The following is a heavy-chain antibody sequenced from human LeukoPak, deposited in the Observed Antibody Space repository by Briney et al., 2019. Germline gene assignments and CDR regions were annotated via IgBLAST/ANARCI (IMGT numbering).Heavy chain of an antibody. J-gene: IGHJ4*02. Sequence: SVKVSCKASGGTFSSYAISWVRQAPGQGLEWMGRIIPIFGTANYAQKFQGRVTITTDESTSTAYMELSSLSSEDTAVYYCARYRQAEGDFDYWGQGTLVTVSS. CDR3: ARYRQAEGDFDY. V-gene: IGHV1-69*05. CDR1: GGTFSSYA. D-gene: IGHD3-16*01. CDR2: IIPIFGTA.